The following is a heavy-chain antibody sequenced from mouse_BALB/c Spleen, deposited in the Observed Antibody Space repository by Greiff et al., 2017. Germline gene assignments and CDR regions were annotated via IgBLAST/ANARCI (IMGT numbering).Heavy chain of an antibody. CDR2: IYYSGTI. Sequence: EVQLQQSGPGLVKPSQTVSLTCTVTGISITTGNYRWSWIRQFPGNKLEWIGYIYYSGTITYNPSLTSRTTITRDTSKNQFFLEMNSLTAEDTATYYCARDRDYYGSSYGYFDVWGAGTTVTVSS. D-gene: IGHD1-1*01. J-gene: IGHJ1*01. CDR1: GISITTGNYR. CDR3: ARDRDYYGSSYGYFDV. V-gene: IGHV3-5*02.